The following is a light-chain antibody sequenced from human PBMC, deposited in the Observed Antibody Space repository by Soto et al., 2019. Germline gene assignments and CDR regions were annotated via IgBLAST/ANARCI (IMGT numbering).Light chain of an antibody. CDR1: SSNIGAGYD. Sequence: QSVLTQPPSVSGAPGKRVTISCTGSSSNIGAGYDVHWYQQFQGTAPKLLIHGNSNRPSGVPDRFSGSKSGTSASLAITGLQAEDEADYYCQSYDRSLSGVVFGGGTKLTVL. CDR2: GNS. CDR3: QSYDRSLSGVV. J-gene: IGLJ2*01. V-gene: IGLV1-40*01.